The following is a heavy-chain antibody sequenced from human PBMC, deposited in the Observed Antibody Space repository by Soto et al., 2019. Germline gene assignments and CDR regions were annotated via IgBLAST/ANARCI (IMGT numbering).Heavy chain of an antibody. D-gene: IGHD2-15*01. J-gene: IGHJ4*02. Sequence: QVQLVQSGAEVKKPGASVKVSCKASGYTFTTYYMHWVRQAPGQGLEWMGIINPNGGSTTYAQKFQVRVTRTRDTSTSTVYMELSSLRSEDTAVYYCAWAGYCSGGTCFHGNFDYWGQGTLVTVSS. CDR1: GYTFTTYY. CDR2: INPNGGST. V-gene: IGHV1-46*01. CDR3: AWAGYCSGGTCFHGNFDY.